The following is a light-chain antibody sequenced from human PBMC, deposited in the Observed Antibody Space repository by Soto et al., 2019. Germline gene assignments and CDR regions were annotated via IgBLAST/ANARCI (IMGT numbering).Light chain of an antibody. CDR3: QSYDSSNSVV. CDR1: SVSIASNY. J-gene: IGLJ2*01. V-gene: IGLV6-57*04. Sequence: NFMLTQPHSVSESPGKTVTISCTRSSVSIASNYVQWSQQRPGSAPTTVISEDNQRPSGIPARFSGSIDRSSNSASLTISGLKTEDEADYYCQSYDSSNSVVFGGGTKLTVL. CDR2: EDN.